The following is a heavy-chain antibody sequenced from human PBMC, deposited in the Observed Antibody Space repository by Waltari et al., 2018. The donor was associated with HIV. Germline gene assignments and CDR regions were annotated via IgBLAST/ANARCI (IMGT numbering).Heavy chain of an antibody. CDR3: ARGPVYYGDYGWFDP. D-gene: IGHD4-17*01. Sequence: QVQLVQSGAEVKKPGASVKVSCKASGYTFTSYDINWVRQATGQGLEWMGWMKPNIGNTGYAQKFQGRVTMTRNTSISTAYMELSSLRSEDTAVYYCARGPVYYGDYGWFDPWGQGTLVTVSS. CDR1: GYTFTSYD. CDR2: MKPNIGNT. V-gene: IGHV1-8*01. J-gene: IGHJ5*02.